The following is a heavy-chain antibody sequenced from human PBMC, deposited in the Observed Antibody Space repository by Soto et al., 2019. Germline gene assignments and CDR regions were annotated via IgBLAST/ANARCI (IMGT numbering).Heavy chain of an antibody. V-gene: IGHV4-59*01. CDR3: ARDCAGRGPFDP. CDR2: VYYTGNT. J-gene: IGHJ5*01. CDR1: NVSISSSY. Sequence: PSETLSLTCSVSNVSISSSYWNWIRQPPGKGLEWIGFVYYTGNTKYNPSLTSRVTISVDTYRNEFSLRLTSVTTADTASYFCARDCAGRGPFDPWGPGTLVTVSS. D-gene: IGHD1-26*01.